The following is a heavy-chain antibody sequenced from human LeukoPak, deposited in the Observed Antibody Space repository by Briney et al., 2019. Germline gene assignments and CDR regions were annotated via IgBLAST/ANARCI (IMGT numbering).Heavy chain of an antibody. CDR1: GFTFSDYA. CDR3: AKARGAAAANDFDY. D-gene: IGHD6-13*01. CDR2: ISNRGGVT. J-gene: IGHJ4*02. Sequence: GGSLRLSCAASGFTFSDYAMSWVRQAPGKGLEWVSPISNRGGVTYYAESVKGRFTISRDNSKNTLYLQMNSLRAEDTAIYYCAKARGAAAANDFDYWGQGTLVTVSS. V-gene: IGHV3-23*01.